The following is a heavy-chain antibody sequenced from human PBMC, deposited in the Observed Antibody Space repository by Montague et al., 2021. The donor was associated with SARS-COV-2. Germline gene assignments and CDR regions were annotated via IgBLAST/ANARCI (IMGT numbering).Heavy chain of an antibody. D-gene: IGHD5-24*01. CDR2: ISTSGDYT. Sequence: SLRLSCAASGFIFRHYAMSWVRQAPGKGLEWVSGISTSGDYTYYAHSLKGRFTISRDNSRNTHYLRMNSLRTEDTAIYYCAKDREMDYSADYWGQGTLVTVSS. CDR1: GFIFRHYA. CDR3: AKDREMDYSADY. J-gene: IGHJ4*02. V-gene: IGHV3-23*01.